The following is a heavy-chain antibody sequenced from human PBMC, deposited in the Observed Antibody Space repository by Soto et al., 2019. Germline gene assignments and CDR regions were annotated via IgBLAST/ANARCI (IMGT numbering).Heavy chain of an antibody. J-gene: IGHJ4*02. Sequence: QVQLVQSGAEVKKPGSSVKVSCKASGGTFSSYAISWVRQAPGQGLEWMGGIIPIFGTANYAQKFQGRVTITADESTSTAYMELSSLRSEDTAVYYWARGGELGISVRNLWFDYWGQGTLVTVSS. CDR3: ARGGELGISVRNLWFDY. V-gene: IGHV1-69*01. CDR2: IIPIFGTA. CDR1: GGTFSSYA. D-gene: IGHD7-27*01.